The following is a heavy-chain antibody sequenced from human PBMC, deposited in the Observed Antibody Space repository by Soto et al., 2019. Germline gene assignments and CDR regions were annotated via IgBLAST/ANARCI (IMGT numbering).Heavy chain of an antibody. CDR3: ASCFEQLPNLNWFDP. Sequence: GGSLRLSCAASGFTFSSYSMNWVRQAPGKGLEWVSYISSSSSTIYYADSVKGRFTISRDNAKNSLYLQMNSLRDEDTAVYYCASCFEQLPNLNWFDPWGQGTLVTVSS. J-gene: IGHJ5*02. CDR1: GFTFSSYS. D-gene: IGHD6-6*01. CDR2: ISSSSSTI. V-gene: IGHV3-48*02.